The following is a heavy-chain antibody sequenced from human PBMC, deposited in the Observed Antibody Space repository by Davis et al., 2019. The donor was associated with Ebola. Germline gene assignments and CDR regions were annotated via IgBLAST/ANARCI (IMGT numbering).Heavy chain of an antibody. V-gene: IGHV3-53*01. CDR2: IYSGGST. J-gene: IGHJ6*04. Sequence: GESLKISCAASGFTVSSNYMSWVRQAPGKGLEWVSVIYSGGSTYYADSVKGRFTISRDNSKNTLYLQMNSLRAEDTAVYYCARESQWLVPRGPRYGMDVWGKGTTVTVSS. CDR1: GFTVSSNY. CDR3: ARESQWLVPRGPRYGMDV. D-gene: IGHD6-19*01.